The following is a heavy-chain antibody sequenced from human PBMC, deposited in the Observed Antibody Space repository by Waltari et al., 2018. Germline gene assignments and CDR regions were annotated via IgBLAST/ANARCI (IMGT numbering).Heavy chain of an antibody. J-gene: IGHJ4*02. D-gene: IGHD2-2*01. Sequence: EVQLVESGGGLVQPGGSLRLSCAASGFTFSSYWMSWVRQDTGKGLEWVANRKQGGSEKYYANSVKGRFTISRDNSKNTLYLQMNSLRAEDTAVYYCARDGAMSGIDYWGQGTLVTVSS. CDR3: ARDGAMSGIDY. CDR2: RKQGGSEK. CDR1: GFTFSSYW. V-gene: IGHV3-7*03.